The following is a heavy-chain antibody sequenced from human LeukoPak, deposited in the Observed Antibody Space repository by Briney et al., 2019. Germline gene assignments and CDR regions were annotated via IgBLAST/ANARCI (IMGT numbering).Heavy chain of an antibody. J-gene: IGHJ4*02. CDR2: MNPNSGNT. CDR3: ARGPGCTSSSCPHYFDY. Sequence: VASVKVSCKASGYTFITYDINWVRQATGQGLEWMGWMNPNSGNTGYAQKFQGRVTSTSNTSISTAYMELSSLRSEDTAVYYCARGPGCTSSSCPHYFDYWGQGTVVTVSS. D-gene: IGHD2-2*01. V-gene: IGHV1-8*03. CDR1: GYTFITYD.